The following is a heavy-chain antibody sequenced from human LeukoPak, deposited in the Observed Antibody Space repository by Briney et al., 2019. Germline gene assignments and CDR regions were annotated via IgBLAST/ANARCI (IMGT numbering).Heavy chain of an antibody. CDR1: GGTFSSYA. J-gene: IGHJ6*02. V-gene: IGHV1-69*13. Sequence: ASVKVSCTASGGTFSSYAISWVRQAPGQGLEWMGGIIPTFGTANYAQKFQGRVTITADESTSTAYMELSSLRSEDTAVYYCARIGLYDSSGYYLGPNYYYYGMDVWGQGTTVTVSS. CDR3: ARIGLYDSSGYYLGPNYYYYGMDV. CDR2: IIPTFGTA. D-gene: IGHD3-22*01.